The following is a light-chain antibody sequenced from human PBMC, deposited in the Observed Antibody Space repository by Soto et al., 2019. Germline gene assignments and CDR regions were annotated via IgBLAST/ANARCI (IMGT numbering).Light chain of an antibody. V-gene: IGKV2-24*01. CDR2: KIS. CDR1: QSLVHSDGNTY. Sequence: DIVMTQTPLFSPVTLGKLASISCRSSQSLVHSDGNTYLSWLQKRPGQPPRLLIYKISNRFFGVPDRFGGSGVGTDFTLRISGVEAEDVGIYYCTQVTHCPYTFGQGSKLES. J-gene: IGKJ2*01. CDR3: TQVTHCPYT.